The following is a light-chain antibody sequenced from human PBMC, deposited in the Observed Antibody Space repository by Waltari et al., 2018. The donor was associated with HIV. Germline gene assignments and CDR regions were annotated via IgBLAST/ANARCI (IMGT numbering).Light chain of an antibody. CDR3: QQYDTSLGS. CDR2: GAS. V-gene: IGKV3-20*01. CDR1: QGVSTSF. J-gene: IGKJ2*03. Sequence: EVVLTQSPGTLSLSPGERATLSCRASQGVSTSFLAWYQQEPGQAPRLLIYGASNRATGIPDRFSGSGSGTDFTLTINRLEPEDFAVYYCQQYDTSLGSFGQGTKLEIK.